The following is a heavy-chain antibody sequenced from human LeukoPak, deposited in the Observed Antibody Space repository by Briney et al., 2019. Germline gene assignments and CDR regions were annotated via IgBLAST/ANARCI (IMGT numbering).Heavy chain of an antibody. CDR3: AKDLMLHRGNGYFDY. D-gene: IGHD2-8*01. V-gene: IGHV3-23*01. CDR1: GSTFSSYA. CDR2: FSGSGGST. J-gene: IGHJ4*02. Sequence: PGGSLRLSCAASGSTFSSYAMSWVRQAPGKGQEWVSSFSGSGGSTHYADSVKGRFTISRDNSENTLYLQMNSLRAEDTAVYYCAKDLMLHRGNGYFDYWGQGTLVTVSS.